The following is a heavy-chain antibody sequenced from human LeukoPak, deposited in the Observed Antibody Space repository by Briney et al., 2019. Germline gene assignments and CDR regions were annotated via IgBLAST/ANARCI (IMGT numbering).Heavy chain of an antibody. D-gene: IGHD4-17*01. CDR3: ARDLGYGDQRLGLYYGMDV. J-gene: IGHJ6*02. Sequence: PSETLSLTCTVSGGSISSGGYYWSWIRQHPGKGLEWIGYIYYSGSTYYNPSLKSRVTISVDTSKNQSSLKLSSVTAADTAVYYCARDLGYGDQRLGLYYGMDVWGQGTTVTVSS. CDR1: GGSISSGGYY. V-gene: IGHV4-31*03. CDR2: IYYSGST.